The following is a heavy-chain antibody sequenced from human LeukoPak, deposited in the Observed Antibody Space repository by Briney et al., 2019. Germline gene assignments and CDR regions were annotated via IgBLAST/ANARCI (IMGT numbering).Heavy chain of an antibody. CDR1: GYTFTGSY. D-gene: IGHD5-18*01. CDR2: INPNSGGT. CDR3: ATGRGYSYGYESEDFYYMDV. Sequence: GASVKVSCKASGYTFTGSYMHWVRQAPGQGLEWMGWINPNSGGTNYAQRFQGRVTMTRDTSITTAYMELSRLTSDDTAAYYCATGRGYSYGYESEDFYYMDVWGKGTTVTVSS. J-gene: IGHJ6*03. V-gene: IGHV1-2*02.